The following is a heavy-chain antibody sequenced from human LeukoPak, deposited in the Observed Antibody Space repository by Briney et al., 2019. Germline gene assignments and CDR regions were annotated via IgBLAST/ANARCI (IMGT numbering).Heavy chain of an antibody. CDR2: NNGDGSTT. CDR1: GFSLSGYW. Sequence: PGGSLRLSCVASGFSLSGYWMYWVRQAPGKGLMYISRNNGDGSTTNYADVVKGRFTMSRDNVMNTLYLQMNSLRVEDTAVYYCARDPRNVGLAPWGQGTLVTASS. V-gene: IGHV3-74*01. J-gene: IGHJ5*02. CDR3: ARDPRNVGLAP. D-gene: IGHD2-15*01.